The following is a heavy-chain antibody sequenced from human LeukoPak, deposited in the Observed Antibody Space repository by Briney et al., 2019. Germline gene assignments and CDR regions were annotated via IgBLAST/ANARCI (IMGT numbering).Heavy chain of an antibody. V-gene: IGHV4-59*01. CDR2: IYYSGST. Sequence: PSETLSLTCAVYGGSFSGYYWSWIRQPPGKGLEWIGYIYYSGSTNYNPSLKSRVTISVDTSKNQFSLKLSSVTAADTAVYYCARGDTRWLQSRGWFDPWGQGTLVTVSS. J-gene: IGHJ5*02. CDR3: ARGDTRWLQSRGWFDP. CDR1: GGSFSGYY. D-gene: IGHD5-24*01.